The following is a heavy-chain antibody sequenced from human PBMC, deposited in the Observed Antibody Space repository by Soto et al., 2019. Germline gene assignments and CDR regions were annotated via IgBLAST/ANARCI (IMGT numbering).Heavy chain of an antibody. D-gene: IGHD3-16*01. CDR1: GGTFSSYA. V-gene: IGHV1-69*13. CDR2: IIPIFGTA. Sequence: ASVKVSCKASGGTFSSYAISWVRQAPGQGLEWMGGIIPIFGTANYAQKFQGRVTITADESTSTAYMELSSLRSEDTAVYYCARVPNLYLHPPGPAIDYWGQGTLVTVSS. J-gene: IGHJ4*02. CDR3: ARVPNLYLHPPGPAIDY.